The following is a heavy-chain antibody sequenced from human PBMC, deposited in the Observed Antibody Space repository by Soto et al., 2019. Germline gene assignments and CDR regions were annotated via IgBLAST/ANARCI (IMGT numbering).Heavy chain of an antibody. CDR3: ARDGYCSGGSCYDEYYYYYMDV. Sequence: QVQLVASGGGVVQPGRSLRLSCAASGFTFSSYGMHWVRQAPGKGLEWVAVIWYDGSNKYYADSVKGRFTISRDNSKNTLYLQMNSLRAEDTAVYYCARDGYCSGGSCYDEYYYYYMDVWGKGTTVTVSS. V-gene: IGHV3-33*01. J-gene: IGHJ6*03. CDR1: GFTFSSYG. CDR2: IWYDGSNK. D-gene: IGHD2-15*01.